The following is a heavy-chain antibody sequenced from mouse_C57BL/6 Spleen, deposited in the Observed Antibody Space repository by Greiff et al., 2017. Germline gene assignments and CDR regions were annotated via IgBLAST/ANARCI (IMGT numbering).Heavy chain of an antibody. Sequence: VQLQESGPGLVAPSQSLSITCTVSGFSLTSYAISWVRQPPGKGLEWLGVIWTGGGTHYNSALKSRLSISKDNSKSQVFLKMNSLQTDYTARYYCARNFDYYAMDYWGQGTSVTVSS. J-gene: IGHJ4*01. CDR3: ARNFDYYAMDY. CDR2: IWTGGGT. V-gene: IGHV2-9-1*01. CDR1: GFSLTSYA.